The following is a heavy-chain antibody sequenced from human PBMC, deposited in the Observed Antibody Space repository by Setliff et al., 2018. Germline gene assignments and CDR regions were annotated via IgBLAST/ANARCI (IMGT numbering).Heavy chain of an antibody. CDR2: ISWNSGSI. CDR3: AKDGNYGSYYYYYMDV. CDR1: GFTFDDYA. J-gene: IGHJ6*03. D-gene: IGHD3-10*01. Sequence: GGSLRLSCAASGFTFDDYAMHWVRQAPGKGLEWVSGISWNSGSIGYADSVKGRFTISRDNAKNSLYLQMNSLRAEDTALYYCAKDGNYGSYYYYYMDVWGKGTTVTVSS. V-gene: IGHV3-9*01.